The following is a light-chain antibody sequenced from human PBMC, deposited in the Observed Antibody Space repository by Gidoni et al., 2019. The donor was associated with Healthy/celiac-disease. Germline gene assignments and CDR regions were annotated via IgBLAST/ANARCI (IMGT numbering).Light chain of an antibody. CDR3: MQALQTHT. Sequence: DIVLTQSPLSLPVTPGEPASISCRSSQSLLHSNGYNYLYWYLQKPGQSPQLLIYLGSNRASGVPDRFSGSGSGTDFTLKISRVGAEDVGVYYCMQALQTHTFGQGTKLEIK. CDR2: LGS. J-gene: IGKJ2*01. CDR1: QSLLHSNGYNY. V-gene: IGKV2-28*01.